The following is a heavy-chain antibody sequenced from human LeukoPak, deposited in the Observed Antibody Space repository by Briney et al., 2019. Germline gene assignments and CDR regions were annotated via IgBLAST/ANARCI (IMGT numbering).Heavy chain of an antibody. D-gene: IGHD6-13*01. CDR1: GGSMSSYY. CDR2: TYYDGTT. Sequence: SETLSLTCTVSGGSMSSYYWSWIRQYPGKGLEWIGYTYYDGTTNYNPSLKSRVTISVDTSKNQFSLKLSSVTAADTAVYYCARDPSGTAPAAAGTPNGGMDVWGQGTTVTVSS. V-gene: IGHV4-59*12. J-gene: IGHJ6*02. CDR3: ARDPSGTAPAAAGTPNGGMDV.